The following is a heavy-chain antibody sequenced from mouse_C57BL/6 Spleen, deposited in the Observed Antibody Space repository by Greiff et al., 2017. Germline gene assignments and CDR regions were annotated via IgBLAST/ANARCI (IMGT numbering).Heavy chain of an antibody. Sequence: QVQLKQSGPELVKPGASVKISCKASGYAFSSSWMNWVKQRPGKGLEWIGRIYPGDGDTNYNGKVKGKATLTADKSSSTAYMQLSSLTSEDSAVYFCARGDYSNFDYWGQGTTLTVSS. CDR2: IYPGDGDT. CDR1: GYAFSSSW. J-gene: IGHJ2*01. CDR3: ARGDYSNFDY. D-gene: IGHD2-5*01. V-gene: IGHV1-82*01.